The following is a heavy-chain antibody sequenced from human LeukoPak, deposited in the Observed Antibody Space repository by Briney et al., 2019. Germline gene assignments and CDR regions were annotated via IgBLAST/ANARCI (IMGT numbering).Heavy chain of an antibody. CDR2: ISYDGSNK. J-gene: IGHJ5*02. CDR1: GFTFSTYA. D-gene: IGHD4-23*01. CDR3: ARLRWGDWFDP. V-gene: IGHV3-30*14. Sequence: GRSLRLSCAASGFTFSTYAMHWVRRAPGKGLEWVAVISYDGSNKDYADSVKGRFTISRDNSKDTLYLQMNSLRAEDTAVYYCARLRWGDWFDPWGQGTLVTVSS.